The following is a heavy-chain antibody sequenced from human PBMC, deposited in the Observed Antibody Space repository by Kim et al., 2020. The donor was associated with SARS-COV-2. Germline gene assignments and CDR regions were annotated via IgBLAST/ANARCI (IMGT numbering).Heavy chain of an antibody. J-gene: IGHJ6*02. CDR3: ARGGYCSSTSCEKYYYGMDV. CDR2: IWYDGSNK. D-gene: IGHD2-2*01. Sequence: GGSLRLSCAASGFTFSSYGMHWVRQAPGKGLEWVAVIWYDGSNKYYADSVKGRFTISRDNSKNTLYLQMNSLRAEDTAVYYCARGGYCSSTSCEKYYYGMDVWGQGTTVTVSS. V-gene: IGHV3-33*01. CDR1: GFTFSSYG.